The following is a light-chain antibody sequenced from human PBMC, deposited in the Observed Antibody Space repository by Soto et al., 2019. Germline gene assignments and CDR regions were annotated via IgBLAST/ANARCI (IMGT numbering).Light chain of an antibody. Sequence: SVLTQPASVCGSPGQSITISCPGTSSDVGSYNYVSWYQHHPGKVPKLMIYDVSSRPSGVSNRFSGSKSGNTASLTISGLQTEDEADYYCSSYTTSETRVFGTGTKVTVL. J-gene: IGLJ1*01. CDR1: SSDVGSYNY. CDR3: SSYTTSETRV. V-gene: IGLV2-14*03. CDR2: DVS.